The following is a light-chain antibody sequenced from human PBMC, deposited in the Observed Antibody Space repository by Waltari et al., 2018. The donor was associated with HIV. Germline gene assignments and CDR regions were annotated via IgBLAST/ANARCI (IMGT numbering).Light chain of an antibody. J-gene: IGLJ3*02. CDR1: PSVFGNTF. CDR3: GTWDSSVSVGV. CDR2: DNN. V-gene: IGLV1-51*01. Sequence: QSVLTQPPSVPAPPGPKVTFPCSDSPSVFGNTFGSWSQQFPGKAPHLLIYDNNKRPSEIPDRISGSKSGTSAILAITGLQTGDEADYYCGTWDSSVSVGVFGGGTKLTVL.